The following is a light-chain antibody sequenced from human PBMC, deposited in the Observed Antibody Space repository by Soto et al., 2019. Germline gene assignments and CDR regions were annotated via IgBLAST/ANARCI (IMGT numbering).Light chain of an antibody. CDR2: DVS. CDR1: RSDVGTYNY. J-gene: IGLJ1*01. CDR3: CSYAGSPRYV. V-gene: IGLV2-11*01. Sequence: QSALTQPRSVSGSLGQSVTISCTGTRSDVGTYNYVSWYQQHPGKAPKVMMYDVSERPSGVPDRFSGSKSGNTASLTISGLQAEDEADYYCCSYAGSPRYVLGTGTKVPVL.